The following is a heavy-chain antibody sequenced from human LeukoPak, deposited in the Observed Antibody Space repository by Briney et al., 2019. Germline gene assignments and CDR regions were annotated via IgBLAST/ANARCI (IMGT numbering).Heavy chain of an antibody. V-gene: IGHV4-61*08. D-gene: IGHD5-18*01. CDR3: ARDQGNSYGGGGHIDY. CDR1: GGSISSGGYY. CDR2: IYYSGST. J-gene: IGHJ4*02. Sequence: PSETLSLTCTVSGGSISSGGYYWSWIRQPPGKGLEWIGYIYYSGSTNYNPSLKSRVTISVDTSKNQFSLKLSSVTAADTAVYYCARDQGNSYGGGGHIDYWGQGTLVTVSS.